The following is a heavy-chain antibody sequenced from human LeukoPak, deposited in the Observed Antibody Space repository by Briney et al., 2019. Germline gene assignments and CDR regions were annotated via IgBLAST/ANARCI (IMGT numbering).Heavy chain of an antibody. D-gene: IGHD6-19*01. CDR2: IYYSGST. CDR3: ARFPRIAVAGYNWFDP. Sequence: PSETLSPTCTVTGGSISSYYWSWIRQPPGKGLEWIGYIYYSGSTNYNPSLKSRVTISVDTSKNQFSLKLSSVTAADTAVYCCARFPRIAVAGYNWFDPWGQGTLVTVSS. CDR1: GGSISSYY. J-gene: IGHJ5*02. V-gene: IGHV4-59*01.